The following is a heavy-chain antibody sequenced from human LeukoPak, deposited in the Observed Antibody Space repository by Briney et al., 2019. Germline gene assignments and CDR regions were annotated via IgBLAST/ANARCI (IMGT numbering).Heavy chain of an antibody. V-gene: IGHV3-30-3*01. Sequence: PGRSLRLSCAASGFTFSSYAMHWVRQAPGKGLEWVAVISYDGSNKYYADSVKGRFTNSRDNSKNTLYLQMNSLRSEDTAVYYCAREAIPEYYYDSSGYLNDAFDIWGQGTMVTVSS. J-gene: IGHJ3*02. CDR2: ISYDGSNK. CDR1: GFTFSSYA. D-gene: IGHD3-22*01. CDR3: AREAIPEYYYDSSGYLNDAFDI.